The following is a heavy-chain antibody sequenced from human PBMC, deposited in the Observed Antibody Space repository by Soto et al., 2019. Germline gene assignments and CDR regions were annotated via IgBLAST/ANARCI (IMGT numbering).Heavy chain of an antibody. CDR2: ISSDGGNK. Sequence: GSLRLSCAASGFTISNYAIHWVRQAPGKGLEWVAVISSDGGNKFYADSVKGRFTISRDNSKNTLYLQMNSLRTEDTAVYYCARDKSYYGDPLNYFDYWGQGTLVTVSS. D-gene: IGHD4-17*01. J-gene: IGHJ4*02. V-gene: IGHV3-30-3*01. CDR1: GFTISNYA. CDR3: ARDKSYYGDPLNYFDY.